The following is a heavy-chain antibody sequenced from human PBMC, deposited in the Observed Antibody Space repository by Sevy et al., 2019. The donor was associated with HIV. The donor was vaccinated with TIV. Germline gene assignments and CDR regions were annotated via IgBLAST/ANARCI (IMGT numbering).Heavy chain of an antibody. D-gene: IGHD3-3*01. CDR1: GDSISSYY. V-gene: IGHV4-59*01. J-gene: IGHJ5*02. CDR3: ARANVGSSTIFGVVIHRHWFDP. CDR2: MYYSGTT. Sequence: SETLSLTCTVSGDSISSYYWSWIRQPPGKGLEWIGYMYYSGTTNYNPSLKSRVTISVDTSKNQFSLKRISVTAADTAGYYCARANVGSSTIFGVVIHRHWFDPWGQGTKVTVSS.